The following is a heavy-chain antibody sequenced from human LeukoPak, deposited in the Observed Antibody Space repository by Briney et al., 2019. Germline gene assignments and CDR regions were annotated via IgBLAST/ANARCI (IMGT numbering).Heavy chain of an antibody. CDR1: GFTFSSYE. D-gene: IGHD1-1*01. CDR2: INSGGSTL. Sequence: GGSLRLSCAASGFTFSSYEMNWVRQAPGKGPEWVSYINSGGSTLYYADSVKGRFTISRDNAKNSLYLQMNSLRAEDTAVYYCARIHNLGILAHFDYWGQGTLVTVSS. V-gene: IGHV3-48*03. J-gene: IGHJ4*02. CDR3: ARIHNLGILAHFDY.